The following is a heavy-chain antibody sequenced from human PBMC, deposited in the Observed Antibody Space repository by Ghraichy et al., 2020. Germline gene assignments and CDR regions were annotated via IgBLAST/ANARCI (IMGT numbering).Heavy chain of an antibody. D-gene: IGHD3-3*01. J-gene: IGHJ5*02. CDR1: GYTFTGYY. V-gene: IGHV1-2*02. CDR2: INPNSGGT. Sequence: ASVKVSCKASGYTFTGYYMHWVRQAPGQGLEWMGWINPNSGGTNYAQKFQGRVTMTRDTSISTAYMELSRLRSDDTAVYYCARGSQSGSGVVMLGWFDPWGQGTLVTVSS. CDR3: ARGSQSGSGVVMLGWFDP.